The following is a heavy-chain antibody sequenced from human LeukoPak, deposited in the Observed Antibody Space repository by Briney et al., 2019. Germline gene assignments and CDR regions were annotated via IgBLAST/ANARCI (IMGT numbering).Heavy chain of an antibody. CDR1: GFAFSSYA. Sequence: GGSLRLSCVASGFAFSSYAMYWVRQAPGKGLEYVSGISNNGGSAYYADSVKGRFTISRDNSKNTLYLQMGSLRGEDKAVYYCARGCCSSTSCPDLDYFHYMDVWGKGTTVTVSS. V-gene: IGHV3-64*02. J-gene: IGHJ6*03. D-gene: IGHD2-2*01. CDR2: ISNNGGSA. CDR3: ARGCCSSTSCPDLDYFHYMDV.